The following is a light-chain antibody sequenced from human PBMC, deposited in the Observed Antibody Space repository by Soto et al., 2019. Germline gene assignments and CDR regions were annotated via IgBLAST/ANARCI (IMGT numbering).Light chain of an antibody. CDR2: DAS. V-gene: IGKV3-11*01. J-gene: IGKJ5*01. CDR3: QQRSRWPPIT. Sequence: EVVLTQSPATLSLSPGERATLSCRASQSVSNYLAWYQQKPGQAPRLLIYDASSRATGIPDRFSGSGSGTDYTLTISSLEPEDFAVYYCQQRSRWPPITFGQGTRLEIK. CDR1: QSVSNY.